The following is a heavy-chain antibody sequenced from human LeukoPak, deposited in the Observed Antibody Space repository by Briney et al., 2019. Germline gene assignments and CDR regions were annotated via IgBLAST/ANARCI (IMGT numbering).Heavy chain of an antibody. Sequence: PGGSLRLSCAASGFTFGSCAMTWVRQAPGKGLEWVSSISGSGATTYYADSAKGRFTISRDNSNNTVYLQMNSLRAEDTAVYYCAKDQSRVGASDPFDYWGQGMQVGVSS. V-gene: IGHV3-23*01. CDR3: AKDQSRVGASDPFDY. CDR2: ISGSGATT. D-gene: IGHD1-26*01. CDR1: GFTFGSCA. J-gene: IGHJ4*02.